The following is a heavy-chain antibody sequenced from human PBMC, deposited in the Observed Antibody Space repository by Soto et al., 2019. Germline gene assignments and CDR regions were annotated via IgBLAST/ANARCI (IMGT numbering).Heavy chain of an antibody. CDR1: GDSVSSNSAA. CDR2: TYYRSKWYN. CDR3: ARDPGIAVAGSNWFDP. V-gene: IGHV6-1*01. J-gene: IGHJ5*02. D-gene: IGHD6-19*01. Sequence: HSQTLSLTCAISGDSVSSNSAAWNWIRQSPSRGLEWLGRTYYRSKWYNDYAVSVKSRITINPDTSKNQFSLQLNSVTPEDTAVYYCARDPGIAVAGSNWFDPWGQGTLVTVSS.